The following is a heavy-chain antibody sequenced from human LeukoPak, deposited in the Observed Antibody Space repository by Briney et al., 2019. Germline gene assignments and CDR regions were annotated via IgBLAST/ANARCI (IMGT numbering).Heavy chain of an antibody. CDR2: IKTDGSAK. D-gene: IGHD3-22*01. V-gene: IGHV3-7*01. CDR3: AQECVDSTGYYYVPNWFDP. J-gene: IGHJ5*02. Sequence: GGSLRLSCAASGFSFSDYWMSWVRQAPGKGLEWVASIKTDGSAKYYVDSVKGRFTISRDNAKNSLYLHMNSLRADDTAVYYCAQECVDSTGYYYVPNWFDPWGQGTLVTVSS. CDR1: GFSFSDYW.